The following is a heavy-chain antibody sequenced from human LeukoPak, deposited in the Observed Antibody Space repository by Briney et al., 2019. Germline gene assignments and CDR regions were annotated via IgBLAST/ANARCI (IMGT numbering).Heavy chain of an antibody. CDR2: IYSSGST. CDR3: ARVFDSGSQAYFYYMDV. CDR1: GGSIRGYY. Sequence: SETLSLTCNVSGGSIRGYYWSWIRQPPGKGLEWIGYIYSSGSTNYNPSLKSRVTMSVDTSKNQFSLKVSSVAAADTAVYYCARVFDSGSQAYFYYMDVWGKGTTVTIFS. J-gene: IGHJ6*03. D-gene: IGHD3-10*01. V-gene: IGHV4-59*01.